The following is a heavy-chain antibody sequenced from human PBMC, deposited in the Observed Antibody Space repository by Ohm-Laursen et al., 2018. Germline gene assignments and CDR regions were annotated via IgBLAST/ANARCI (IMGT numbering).Heavy chain of an antibody. CDR2: ISPIGAT. Sequence: SLRLSCAASGFTFTTYGMAWVRQAPGKGLEWVSAISPIGATYYADSVKGRFTISRDNSRNTLYLQMNSLRAEDTALYYCAKANPDYYDSWSGYHPDAFDVWGRGTMVTVSS. CDR1: GFTFTTYG. V-gene: IGHV3-23*01. CDR3: AKANPDYYDSWSGYHPDAFDV. J-gene: IGHJ3*01. D-gene: IGHD3-3*01.